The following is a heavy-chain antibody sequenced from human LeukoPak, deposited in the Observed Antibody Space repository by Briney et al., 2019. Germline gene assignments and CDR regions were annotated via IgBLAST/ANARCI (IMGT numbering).Heavy chain of an antibody. CDR3: ARHGYSSSWYLGSGFGY. CDR1: GGSISSSSYY. D-gene: IGHD6-13*01. J-gene: IGHJ4*02. V-gene: IGHV4-39*01. Sequence: SETLSPTCTVSGGSISSSSYYWGWIRQPPGKGLEWIGSIYYSGSTYYNPSLKSRVTISVDTSKNQFSLKLSSVTAADTAVYYCARHGYSSSWYLGSGFGYWGQGTLVTVSS. CDR2: IYYSGST.